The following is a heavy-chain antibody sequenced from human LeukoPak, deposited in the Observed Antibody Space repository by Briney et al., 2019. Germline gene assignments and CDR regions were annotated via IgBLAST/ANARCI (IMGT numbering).Heavy chain of an antibody. CDR2: ISMTGGST. V-gene: IGHV3-23*01. J-gene: IGHJ5*02. CDR3: AKGCEWFDP. CDR1: GFIFSGYG. Sequence: PGGSLRLSCATSGFIFSGYGVSWVRQAPGKGLEWVSSISMTGGSTYYADSVRGRFTISRDNSKNTLYLQMNSLRAEDTAVYFCAKGCEWFDPWGQGTLVTVSP. D-gene: IGHD2-8*01.